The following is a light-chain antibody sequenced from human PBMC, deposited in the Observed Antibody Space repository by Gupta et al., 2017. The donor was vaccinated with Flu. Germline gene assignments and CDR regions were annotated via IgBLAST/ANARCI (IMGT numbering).Light chain of an antibody. V-gene: IGLV1-40*01. CDR2: GNR. CDR3: QSYDSSLSGFYV. CDR1: SSNIGAGYD. Sequence: QSVLTQPPSVSGAPGQRVTISCPGSSSNIGAGYDVHWYQQLPGTAPNLLIYGNRNRPSGGPDRFSGSKSGTSASLAITGLQAEEEADYYCQSYDSSLSGFYVFGTGTKVTVL. J-gene: IGLJ1*01.